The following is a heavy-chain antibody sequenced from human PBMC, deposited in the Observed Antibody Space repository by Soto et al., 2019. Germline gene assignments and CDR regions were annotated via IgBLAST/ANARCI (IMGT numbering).Heavy chain of an antibody. CDR1: GFTFNNYW. D-gene: IGHD3-3*01. Sequence: PGGSLRLSCTASGFTFNNYWMQWVRQAPGKGLVWVSRINTDGSSTTYADSVKGRFTISRDNAKNTLYLQMNSLRAEDTAVYFCAREVDLDQWGQGTLVTVSS. J-gene: IGHJ4*02. V-gene: IGHV3-74*01. CDR3: AREVDLDQ. CDR2: INTDGSST.